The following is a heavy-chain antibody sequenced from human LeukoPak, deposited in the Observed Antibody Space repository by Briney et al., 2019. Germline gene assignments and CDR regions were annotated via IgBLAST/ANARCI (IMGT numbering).Heavy chain of an antibody. CDR3: AKDREYDDSCDYNG. CDR1: GFTFSDYA. V-gene: IGHV3-23*01. J-gene: IGHJ4*02. CDR2: ISHVGGT. Sequence: GGSLRLSRAASGFTFSDYAMSWVRQAPEKGLEWVSTISHVGGTNYADSVRGRFTISRDDSKNMVYLQMDSLRAEDTAVYYCAKDREYDDSCDYNGWGQGTLVTVSS. D-gene: IGHD3-22*01.